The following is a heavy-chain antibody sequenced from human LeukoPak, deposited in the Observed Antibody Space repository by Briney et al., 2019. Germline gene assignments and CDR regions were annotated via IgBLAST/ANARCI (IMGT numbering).Heavy chain of an antibody. CDR3: AKGSVGSTMITL. CDR2: ISGNGGST. Sequence: GGSLRLSCAASGFTFSSYAMNWVRQAPGKGLEWVSGISGNGGSTYYADSVKGRFTIYRDNSKKTLYLQMDSLRAEDTAVYYCAKGSVGSTMITLWGQGILVTVSS. V-gene: IGHV3-23*01. CDR1: GFTFSSYA. D-gene: IGHD5/OR15-5a*01. J-gene: IGHJ4*02.